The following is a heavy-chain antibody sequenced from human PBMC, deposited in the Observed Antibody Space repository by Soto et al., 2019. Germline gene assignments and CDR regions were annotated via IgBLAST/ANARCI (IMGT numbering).Heavy chain of an antibody. J-gene: IGHJ4*02. CDR3: ARKGADFGVVPPFDS. CDR2: ISSTGSYI. CDR1: GFTFNTHS. Sequence: EVHLVESGGGLVKPGGSLRLSCAASGFTFNTHSMNWVRQAPGKGLEWVSSISSTGSYIYYADSVKGRFTISRDNAKNSLYLQMNSLRAEDTAVYFCARKGADFGVVPPFDSWGQGVLVTVSS. D-gene: IGHD3-3*01. V-gene: IGHV3-21*01.